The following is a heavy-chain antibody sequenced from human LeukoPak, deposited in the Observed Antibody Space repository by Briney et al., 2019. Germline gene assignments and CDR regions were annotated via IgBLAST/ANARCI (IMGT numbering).Heavy chain of an antibody. J-gene: IGHJ3*02. D-gene: IGHD3-3*01. CDR2: IYYSGST. V-gene: IGHV4-39*01. CDR3: ARWYYDFWSGYSSAKAFDI. Sequence: SETLSLTCTVSGGSISSSSYYWGWIRQPPGKGLEWIGSIYYSGSTYYNPSLKGRVTISVDTSKNQFSLKLSSVTAADTAVYYCARWYYDFWSGYSSAKAFDIWGQGTMVTVSS. CDR1: GGSISSSSYY.